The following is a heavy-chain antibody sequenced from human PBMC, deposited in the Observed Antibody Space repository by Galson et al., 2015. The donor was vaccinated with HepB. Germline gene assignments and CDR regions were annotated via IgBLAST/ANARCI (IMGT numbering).Heavy chain of an antibody. J-gene: IGHJ4*02. CDR2: LSGNDNT. Sequence: SLRLSCAASGFTFSTYAMNWVRQAPGKGLEWVSSLSGNDNTYYADSVKGRFTISRDNSKNTLYLQMHSLRAEDTAVYYCAKSPGYTYGGYYFHYWGQGTLVTVSS. D-gene: IGHD5-18*01. V-gene: IGHV3-23*01. CDR1: GFTFSTYA. CDR3: AKSPGYTYGGYYFHY.